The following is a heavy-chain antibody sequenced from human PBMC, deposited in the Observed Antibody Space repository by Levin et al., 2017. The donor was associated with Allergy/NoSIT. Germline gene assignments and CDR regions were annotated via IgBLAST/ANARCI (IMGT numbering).Heavy chain of an antibody. Sequence: QTGGSLRLSCAASGFTFSTYAIHWVRQAPGKGLEWVALISSGGNNNYYADSVKGRFTISRDNSENTLYLQMSSLRVEDTAVYYCARDAYYDILTGQYQQNLNYFDYWGQGTLVTVSS. CDR1: GFTFSTYA. CDR2: ISSGGNNN. CDR3: ARDAYYDILTGQYQQNLNYFDY. D-gene: IGHD3-9*01. J-gene: IGHJ4*02. V-gene: IGHV3-30-3*01.